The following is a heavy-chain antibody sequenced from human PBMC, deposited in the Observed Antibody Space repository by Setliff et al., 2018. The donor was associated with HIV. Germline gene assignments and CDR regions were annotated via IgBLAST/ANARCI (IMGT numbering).Heavy chain of an antibody. J-gene: IGHJ6*03. CDR3: ARGSGSTPPNYYYYYYMDV. Sequence: ASVKVSCKASGYTFTSYDISWVRQATGQGLEWMGWMNPRSGNTGYGQKFQGRVTMTRDTATTTAYMELSSLTSEDTAVYYCARGSGSTPPNYYYYYYMDVWGKGTTVTVSS. V-gene: IGHV1-8*01. D-gene: IGHD3-10*01. CDR2: MNPRSGNT. CDR1: GYTFTSYD.